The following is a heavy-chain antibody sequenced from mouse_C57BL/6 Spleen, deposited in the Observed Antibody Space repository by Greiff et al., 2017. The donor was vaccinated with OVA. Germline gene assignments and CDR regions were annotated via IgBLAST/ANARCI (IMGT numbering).Heavy chain of an antibody. Sequence: EVKLMESGGGLVQPGGSLKLSCAASGFTFSDYGMAWVRQAPRKGPEWVAFISNLAYSIYYADTVTGRFTISRENAKNTLYLEMSSLRSEDTAMYYCARSYVDYAMDYWGQGTSVTVSS. J-gene: IGHJ4*01. CDR2: ISNLAYSI. V-gene: IGHV5-15*01. D-gene: IGHD2-12*01. CDR3: ARSYVDYAMDY. CDR1: GFTFSDYG.